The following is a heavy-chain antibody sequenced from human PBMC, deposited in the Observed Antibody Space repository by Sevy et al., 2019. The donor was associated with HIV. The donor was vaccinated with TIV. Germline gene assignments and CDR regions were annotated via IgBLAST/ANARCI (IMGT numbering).Heavy chain of an antibody. CDR2: INHSGST. J-gene: IGHJ3*02. Sequence: LSLTCAVYGGAFSGYYWSWIRQPPGKGLEWIGEINHSGSTNYNPSLKSRVTISVDTSKNQFSLKLTSVTAADTAVYYCARGDTAFDIWGQGTMVTVSS. CDR1: GGAFSGYY. CDR3: ARGDTAFDI. V-gene: IGHV4-34*01. D-gene: IGHD5-18*01.